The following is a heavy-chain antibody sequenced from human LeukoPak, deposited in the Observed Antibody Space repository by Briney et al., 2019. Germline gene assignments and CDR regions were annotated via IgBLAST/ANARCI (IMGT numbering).Heavy chain of an antibody. V-gene: IGHV1-69*04. CDR1: GGTFSSYA. CDR3: ARASVGAWLYQQEYYYYGMDV. D-gene: IGHD1-26*01. J-gene: IGHJ6*02. CDR2: IIPILGIA. Sequence: ASVKVSCKASGGTFSSYAISWVRQAPGQGLEWMGRIIPILGIANYAQKFQGRVTITADKSTSTAYMELSSLRSEDTAVYYCARASVGAWLYQQEYYYYGMDVWGQGTTVTVSS.